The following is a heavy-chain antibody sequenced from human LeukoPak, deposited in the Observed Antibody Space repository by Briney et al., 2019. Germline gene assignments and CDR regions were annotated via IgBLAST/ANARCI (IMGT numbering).Heavy chain of an antibody. CDR3: AGAIGYFDF. CDR1: GFTVSNNY. J-gene: IGHJ4*02. CDR2: IYRDGST. D-gene: IGHD2-21*01. V-gene: IGHV3-53*01. Sequence: PGGSLRLSCAASGFTVSNNYMGWVRQAPGKGLEWVSVIYRDGSTYYADAVKGRFTISRDNSKNTLSLQMNSLRAEDTAVYYCAGAIGYFDFWGQGTLVTVSS.